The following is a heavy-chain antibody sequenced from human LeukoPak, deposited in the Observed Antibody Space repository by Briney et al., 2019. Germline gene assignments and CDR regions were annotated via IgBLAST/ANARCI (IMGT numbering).Heavy chain of an antibody. CDR3: ARVAEAAAFDS. Sequence: GGSLRLSCAASGFTFSSFEMKWVRQAPGKGLEWVSSISRNSRYIYYADSMRGRFTISRDNAKNSLYLQMNSLKPEDTAVYYCARVAEAAAFDSWGQGTLVTVSS. D-gene: IGHD6-13*01. V-gene: IGHV3-21*06. J-gene: IGHJ4*02. CDR2: ISRNSRYI. CDR1: GFTFSSFE.